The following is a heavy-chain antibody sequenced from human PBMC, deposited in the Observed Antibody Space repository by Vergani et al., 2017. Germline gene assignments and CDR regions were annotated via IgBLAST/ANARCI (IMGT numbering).Heavy chain of an antibody. CDR1: GSTVSGNY. D-gene: IGHD2-8*01. V-gene: IGHV3-66*02. J-gene: IGHJ4*02. Sequence: EVQLLESGGGLVQPGGSLRLSCAASGSTVSGNYMTWVRQAPGKGLEWVSHIYSGDETYYADSVKGRVTISRDTSKNTLHLQINNLRVEDTAVYYCAREGYCTNGVCFTLFDVWGQGALVTVSS. CDR2: IYSGDET. CDR3: AREGYCTNGVCFTLFDV.